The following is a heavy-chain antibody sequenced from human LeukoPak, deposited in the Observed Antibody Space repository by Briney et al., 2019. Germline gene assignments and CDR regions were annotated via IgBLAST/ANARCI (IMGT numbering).Heavy chain of an antibody. CDR3: ARENYYDSSGYYYYGTEGRYFDL. D-gene: IGHD3-22*01. Sequence: GGSLRLSCAASGFTFSSYGMHWVRQAPGKGLEWMAFIRYDGSNKYYADSVKGRFTISRDNSKNTLYLQMNSLRAEDTAVYYCARENYYDSSGYYYYGTEGRYFDLWGRGTLVTVSS. CDR1: GFTFSSYG. CDR2: IRYDGSNK. J-gene: IGHJ2*01. V-gene: IGHV3-30*02.